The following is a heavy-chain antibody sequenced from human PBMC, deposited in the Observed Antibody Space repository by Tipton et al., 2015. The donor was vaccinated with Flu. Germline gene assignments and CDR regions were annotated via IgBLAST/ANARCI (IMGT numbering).Heavy chain of an antibody. D-gene: IGHD6-19*01. V-gene: IGHV4-39*07. Sequence: TLSLTCTVSGGSISSSSYYWSWIRQPPGKGLEWIGSIYYSGSTYYNPSLKSRVTISVDTSKNQFSLKLSSVTAAGTAVYYCARAGYSSGWTAHYYFDYWGQGTLVTVSS. J-gene: IGHJ4*02. CDR1: GGSISSSSYY. CDR2: IYYSGST. CDR3: ARAGYSSGWTAHYYFDY.